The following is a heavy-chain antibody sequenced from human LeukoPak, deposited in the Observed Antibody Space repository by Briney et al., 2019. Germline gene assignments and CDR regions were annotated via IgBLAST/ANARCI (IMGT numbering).Heavy chain of an antibody. CDR1: GEPFRGYY. Sequence: PSETVSLTCSLYGEPFRGYYWSWIRQPRGKAREWIGEINHSGSTNYNPSLESRVTISVDTSKNQFSLKLSSVTAADTAVYNCARRAGYSSGWFSYWGQGTLVTVSS. D-gene: IGHD6-19*01. CDR2: INHSGST. CDR3: ARRAGYSSGWFSY. J-gene: IGHJ4*02. V-gene: IGHV4-34*01.